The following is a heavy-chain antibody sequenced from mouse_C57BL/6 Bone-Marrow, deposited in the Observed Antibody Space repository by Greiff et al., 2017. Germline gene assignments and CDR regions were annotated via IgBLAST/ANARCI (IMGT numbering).Heavy chain of an antibody. CDR3: ARSTTVVEDWFAY. CDR2: IDPSDSET. J-gene: IGHJ3*01. V-gene: IGHV1-52*01. D-gene: IGHD1-1*01. Sequence: QVQLQQPGAELVRPGSSVQLSCKASGYPFTSYWLHWVKQRPIQGLEWIGNIDPSDSETHYNQKFKDKATLTVDKSSSTAYMQLSSLTSEDSAVYYCARSTTVVEDWFAYWGQGTLVTGSA. CDR1: GYPFTSYW.